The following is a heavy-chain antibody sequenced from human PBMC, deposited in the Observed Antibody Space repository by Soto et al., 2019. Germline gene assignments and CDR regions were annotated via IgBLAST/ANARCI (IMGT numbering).Heavy chain of an antibody. CDR1: GFTFSSYA. CDR3: ARTRITIFGVAPFDY. D-gene: IGHD3-3*01. J-gene: IGHJ4*02. Sequence: LRLSCAASGFTFSSYAMHWVRQAPGKGLEWVAVISYDGSNKYYADSVKGRFTISRDNSKNTLYLQMNSLRAEDTAVYYCARTRITIFGVAPFDYWGQGTLVTVSS. V-gene: IGHV3-30-3*01. CDR2: ISYDGSNK.